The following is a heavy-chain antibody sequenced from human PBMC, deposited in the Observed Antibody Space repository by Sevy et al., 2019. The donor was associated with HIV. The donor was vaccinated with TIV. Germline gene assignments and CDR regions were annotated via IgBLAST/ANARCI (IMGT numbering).Heavy chain of an antibody. Sequence: GGSLRLSCAASGFTFTDHYMEWVRQAPGKGLEWVGRTRNKADSYTTEYAASVKGRFTISRDDSKNSLYLQMNSLKTEDTAVYYCATHAGIAAAGRVFDYWGQGSLVTVSS. CDR3: ATHAGIAAAGRVFDY. CDR1: GFTFTDHY. D-gene: IGHD6-13*01. J-gene: IGHJ4*02. V-gene: IGHV3-72*01. CDR2: TRNKADSYTT.